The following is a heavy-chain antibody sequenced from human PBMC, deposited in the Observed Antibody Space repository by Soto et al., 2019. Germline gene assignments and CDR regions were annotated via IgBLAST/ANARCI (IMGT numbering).Heavy chain of an antibody. Sequence: PGRSLRLSCGAFGFTFGSYGMRWVRQNPGKGLEWVSTISSNSGNTYYADSVKGRFTISRDNAKNSLYLQMNSLRAEDTAVYYCARYCSGGSCRFHDACDIWGQGIMVTVSS. CDR3: ARYCSGGSCRFHDACDI. D-gene: IGHD2-15*01. CDR1: GFTFGSYG. J-gene: IGHJ3*02. CDR2: ISSNSGNT. V-gene: IGHV3-21*01.